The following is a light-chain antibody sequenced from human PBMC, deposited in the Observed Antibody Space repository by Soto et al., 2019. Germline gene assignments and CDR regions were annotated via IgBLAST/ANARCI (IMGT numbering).Light chain of an antibody. CDR2: WAS. CDR1: QSLLYSSNNENY. Sequence: DIVMTQSPDSLAVSLGERATINCKSSQSLLYSSNNENYLAWYQQKPGQPPKLLIYWASTRKSGVPDRFSGSGSGTDFTLTISSLQAADVAVYYCQQYYSTPPTFGQGTKVEIK. J-gene: IGKJ1*01. V-gene: IGKV4-1*01. CDR3: QQYYSTPPT.